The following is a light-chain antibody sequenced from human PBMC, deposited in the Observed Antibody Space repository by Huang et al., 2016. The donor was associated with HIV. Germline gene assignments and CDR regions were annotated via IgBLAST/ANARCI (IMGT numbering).Light chain of an antibody. CDR2: CAS. V-gene: IGKV3-11*01. CDR3: QESDTWPRLT. Sequence: IVLTQSPASLSLSPGERATLSCRASQSVSHYLAWYQHKPGQPPSLRSYCASRRATDIPARFNGTGSGTDFTLTISSLETEDSAVYYCQESDTWPRLTLGGGTKVEIK. CDR1: QSVSHY. J-gene: IGKJ4*01.